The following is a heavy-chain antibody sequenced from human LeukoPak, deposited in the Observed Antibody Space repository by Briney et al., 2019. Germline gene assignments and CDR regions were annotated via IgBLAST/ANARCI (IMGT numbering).Heavy chain of an antibody. V-gene: IGHV1-18*01. CDR3: ARGSIVMAGRTFDC. CDR1: GGTFSSYA. CDR2: ISGFSGDT. Sequence: ASVKVSCKASGGTFSSYAISWVRQAPGQGLEWMGWISGFSGDTIYTQKLQGRVTMTRDTSTSTAYMELRSLRSDDTAVYYCARGSIVMAGRTFDCWGQGTLVTVSS. D-gene: IGHD6-19*01. J-gene: IGHJ4*02.